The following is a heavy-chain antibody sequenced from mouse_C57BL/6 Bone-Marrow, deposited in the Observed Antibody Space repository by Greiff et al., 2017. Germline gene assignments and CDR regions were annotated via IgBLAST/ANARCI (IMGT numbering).Heavy chain of an antibody. J-gene: IGHJ2*01. CDR2: IYPGDGDT. V-gene: IGHV1-80*01. Sequence: LQQSGASVKISCKASGYAFSSYWMNWVKQRPGKGLAWIGQIYPGDGDTNYNGKLKGKATLTADKSSSTAYMQLSSLTSEDSAVYFCAREDYYYGLDYWGQGTTLTVSS. CDR1: GYAFSSYW. D-gene: IGHD1-1*01. CDR3: AREDYYYGLDY.